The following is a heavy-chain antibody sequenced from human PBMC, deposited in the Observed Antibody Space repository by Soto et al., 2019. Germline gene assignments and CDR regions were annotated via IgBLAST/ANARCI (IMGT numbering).Heavy chain of an antibody. D-gene: IGHD3-22*01. CDR2: INHSGRV. Sequence: QVQLQQWGAGLLKPSETLSLTCAVYGGSFSGHSWTWIRQSPGKGLEWIGDINHSGRVNYSPSLKSRGTISLDTSKNQFSLTLSAVTPADTAMSYCSTRAYDTNGYYRFDPWGQGTLVTVSS. V-gene: IGHV4-34*01. CDR1: GGSFSGHS. J-gene: IGHJ5*01. CDR3: STRAYDTNGYYRFDP.